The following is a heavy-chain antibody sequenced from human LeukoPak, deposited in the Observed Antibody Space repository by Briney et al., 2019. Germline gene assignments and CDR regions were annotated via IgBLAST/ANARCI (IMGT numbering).Heavy chain of an antibody. D-gene: IGHD3-3*01. Sequence: GRSLRLSCAASGFTFSSYGMHWARQAPGKGLEWVAVISYDGSNKYYADSVKGRFTISRDNSKNTLYLQMNSLRAEDTAVYYCARDRKYYDFWSGYLYYYYYGMDVWGQGTTVTVSS. CDR3: ARDRKYYDFWSGYLYYYYYGMDV. V-gene: IGHV3-30*03. CDR2: ISYDGSNK. J-gene: IGHJ6*02. CDR1: GFTFSSYG.